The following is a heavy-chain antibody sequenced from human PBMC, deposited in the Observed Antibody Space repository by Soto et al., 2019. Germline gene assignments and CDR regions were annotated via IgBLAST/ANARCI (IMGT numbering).Heavy chain of an antibody. V-gene: IGHV1-69*13. CDR3: TRDLYYFDSSAYYGHNWFDP. CDR2: IIPIFGTA. D-gene: IGHD3-22*01. J-gene: IGHJ5*02. CDR1: GGTFSSYA. Sequence: ASVKVSCKASGGTFSSYAISWVRQAPGQGLEWMGGIIPIFGTANYAQKFQGRVTITADESTSTAYMELTSLRSEDTAVYYCTRDLYYFDSSAYYGHNWFDPWGQGTRVTAPQ.